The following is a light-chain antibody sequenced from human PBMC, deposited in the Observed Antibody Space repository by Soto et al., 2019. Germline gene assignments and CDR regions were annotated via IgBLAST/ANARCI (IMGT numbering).Light chain of an antibody. CDR3: SSYTSSSTLNV. CDR1: SSDVGGYNY. CDR2: EVS. Sequence: QSALTQPASVSGSPGQSITLSCTGTSSDVGGYNYVSWYQQHPGKAPKLMIYEVSNRPSGVSDRFSGSKSGNTASLTISGLQAEDAADYYCSSYTSSSTLNVFGTGTKLTVL. J-gene: IGLJ1*01. V-gene: IGLV2-14*01.